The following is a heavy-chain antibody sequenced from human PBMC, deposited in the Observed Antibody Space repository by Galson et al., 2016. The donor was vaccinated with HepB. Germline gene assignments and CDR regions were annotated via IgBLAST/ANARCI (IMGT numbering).Heavy chain of an antibody. Sequence: CAISGDSVSRSGGAWNWIRQSPSRGLEWLGRTYYRAKCSNDYAESVKSRITINSDTSKNPFSLHLNSVTPEDTAVYFCVRGTRSALDIWGQGTMVTVSP. CDR2: TYYRAKCSN. V-gene: IGHV6-1*01. D-gene: IGHD1-14*01. J-gene: IGHJ3*02. CDR1: GDSVSRSGGA. CDR3: VRGTRSALDI.